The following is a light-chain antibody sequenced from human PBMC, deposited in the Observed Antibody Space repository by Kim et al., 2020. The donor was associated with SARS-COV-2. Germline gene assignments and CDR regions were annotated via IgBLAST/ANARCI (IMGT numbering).Light chain of an antibody. V-gene: IGKV1-39*01. Sequence: GDRVTITCRTSQNIRTCVNWYQQRPGKAPKLLIYASSSLQSEVPSRFSGSGSGADFTLTIAGLQADDFAIYHCQQNYSNPPTVGGGTKVDIK. J-gene: IGKJ4*01. CDR1: QNIRTC. CDR3: QQNYSNPPT. CDR2: ASS.